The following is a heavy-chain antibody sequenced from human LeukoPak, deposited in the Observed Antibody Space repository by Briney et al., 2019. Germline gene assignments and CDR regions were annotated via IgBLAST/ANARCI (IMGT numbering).Heavy chain of an antibody. Sequence: PGRSLRLSRAASGFTFSSYGIHWVRQAPGKGLEWVALISYDGSNKYYEDSVKGRFTISRDNSKNTVFLQMNSLRVEDTAIYYCAKGAAAQGSFDYWGQGTLVTVSS. D-gene: IGHD2-2*01. CDR1: GFTFSSYG. V-gene: IGHV3-30*18. J-gene: IGHJ4*02. CDR2: ISYDGSNK. CDR3: AKGAAAQGSFDY.